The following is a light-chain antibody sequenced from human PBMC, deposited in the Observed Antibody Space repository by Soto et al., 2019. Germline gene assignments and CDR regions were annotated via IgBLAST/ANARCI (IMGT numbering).Light chain of an antibody. J-gene: IGLJ3*02. V-gene: IGLV1-51*01. CDR1: SNVGSNY. Sequence: QSALTQPPSVSAAAGEKVTISCSGSNVGSNYVAWYQQIPGSAPRLLIYDDKERPSGTPDRFSGSRYGTTATLVIAGLQTGDEGEYFCGTWDKSLDYGVFGGGTKVTVL. CDR2: DDK. CDR3: GTWDKSLDYGV.